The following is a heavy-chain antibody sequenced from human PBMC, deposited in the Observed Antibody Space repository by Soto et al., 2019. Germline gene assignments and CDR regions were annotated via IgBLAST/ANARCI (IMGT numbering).Heavy chain of an antibody. CDR1: GFTFSSYS. Sequence: GGSLRLSCAASGFTFSSYSMNWVRQAPGKGLEWVSYISSSSSTIYYADSVKGRFTISRDNAKNSLYLQMNSLRDEDTAVYYCARDLDCTNGVCYSIFDYWGQGTLVTVSS. V-gene: IGHV3-48*02. CDR2: ISSSSSTI. CDR3: ARDLDCTNGVCYSIFDY. J-gene: IGHJ4*02. D-gene: IGHD2-8*01.